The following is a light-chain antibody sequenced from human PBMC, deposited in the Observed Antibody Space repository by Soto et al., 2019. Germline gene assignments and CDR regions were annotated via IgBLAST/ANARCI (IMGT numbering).Light chain of an antibody. Sequence: DIQMTQSPSTLSASVGDRVTITCRASQSIRSWLAWYQQKPGKAPKLLIYKASSLQSGVPSRFSGSGSETEFTLTISSLQPDDFAPYFCQQYNTYPWTFGQVTKVEIK. CDR2: KAS. CDR3: QQYNTYPWT. J-gene: IGKJ1*01. CDR1: QSIRSW. V-gene: IGKV1-5*03.